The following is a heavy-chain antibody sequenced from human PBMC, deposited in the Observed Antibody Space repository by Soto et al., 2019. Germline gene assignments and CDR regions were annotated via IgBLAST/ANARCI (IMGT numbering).Heavy chain of an antibody. Sequence: VASVKVSCKASGGTFSSYAISWVRQAPGQGLEWMGGIIPIFGTANYAQKFQGRVTITADESTSTAYMELSSLRSEDTAVYYCAGLAYCGGDCYPGFDYWGQGTLVTVSS. D-gene: IGHD2-21*02. CDR3: AGLAYCGGDCYPGFDY. V-gene: IGHV1-69*13. CDR2: IIPIFGTA. CDR1: GGTFSSYA. J-gene: IGHJ4*02.